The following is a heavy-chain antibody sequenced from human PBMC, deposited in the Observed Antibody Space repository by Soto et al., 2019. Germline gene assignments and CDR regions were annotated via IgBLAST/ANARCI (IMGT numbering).Heavy chain of an antibody. J-gene: IGHJ6*02. Sequence: PGGSLRLSCAASGFTFSSYWMHGVRQAPGKGLEWVSSISSSSSYIYYADSVKGRFTISRDNAKNSLYLQMNSLRAEDTAVYYCTRHFEYFDTYYYGMDVWGQGTTVTVSS. V-gene: IGHV3-21*01. CDR2: ISSSSSYI. D-gene: IGHD3-9*01. CDR1: GFTFSSYW. CDR3: TRHFEYFDTYYYGMDV.